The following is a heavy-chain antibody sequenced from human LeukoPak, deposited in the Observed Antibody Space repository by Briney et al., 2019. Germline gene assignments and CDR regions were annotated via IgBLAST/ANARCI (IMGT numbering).Heavy chain of an antibody. CDR2: ISSRGDTM. Sequence: GGSLRLSCAASGFTFSDYYMTWIRQAPGKGLEWLSYISSRGDTMFYADSVKGRFTISRDNAKNALHLQMNRLSGEDTAVYYCARRGWVYKMDVWGQGTTVTVSS. J-gene: IGHJ6*02. V-gene: IGHV3-11*01. CDR3: ARRGWVYKMDV. CDR1: GFTFSDYY. D-gene: IGHD5-24*01.